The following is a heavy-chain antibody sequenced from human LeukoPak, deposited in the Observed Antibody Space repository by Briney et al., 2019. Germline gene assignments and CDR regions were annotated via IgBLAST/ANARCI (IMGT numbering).Heavy chain of an antibody. D-gene: IGHD3-10*01. CDR3: AKANLRRGVIIWDYFDY. V-gene: IGHV3-23*01. CDR2: ISGSGGST. CDR1: GFTFSSYA. J-gene: IGHJ4*02. Sequence: PGGSLRLSCAASGFTFSSYAMSWVRQAPGKGLEWVSAISGSGGSTYYADSVKGRFTISRDNSKNTLYLQMNSLRAEDTAVYYCAKANLRRGVIIWDYFDYWGQGTLVTVSS.